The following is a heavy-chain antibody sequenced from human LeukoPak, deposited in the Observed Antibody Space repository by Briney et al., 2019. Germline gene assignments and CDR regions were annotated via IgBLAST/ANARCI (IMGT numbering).Heavy chain of an antibody. Sequence: PRGSLRLSCAASGFTFSSYWMSWVRQAPGKGLEWVANIKQDGSEKYYVDSVKGRFTISRDNAKNSLYLQMNSLRAEDTAVYYCARCITIFGVVTYYFDYWGQGTLVTVSS. CDR2: IKQDGSEK. CDR3: ARCITIFGVVTYYFDY. D-gene: IGHD3-3*01. V-gene: IGHV3-7*01. J-gene: IGHJ4*02. CDR1: GFTFSSYW.